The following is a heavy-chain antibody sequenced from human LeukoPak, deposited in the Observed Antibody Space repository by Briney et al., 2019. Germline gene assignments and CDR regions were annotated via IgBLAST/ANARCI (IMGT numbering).Heavy chain of an antibody. CDR1: GFTFSSYG. V-gene: IGHV3-30*02. Sequence: GGSLRLSCAASGFTFSSYGMHWVRQAPGKGLEWVAVIWYDGSNKYYADSVKGRFTVSRDNSKNTLYLQMNSLRAEDTAVYYCAKEGRDGFNYDYWGQGTLVTVSS. J-gene: IGHJ4*02. CDR2: IWYDGSNK. D-gene: IGHD5-24*01. CDR3: AKEGRDGFNYDY.